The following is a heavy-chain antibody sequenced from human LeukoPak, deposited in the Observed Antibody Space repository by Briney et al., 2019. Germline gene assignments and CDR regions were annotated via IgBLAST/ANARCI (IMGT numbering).Heavy chain of an antibody. CDR2: IYCSGST. V-gene: IGHV4-31*01. CDR3: ARVSRYSGYETFGY. Sequence: SETLSLTCTVSGGSISSGGYYWSWIRQHPGKGLEWIGYIYCSGSTSYNPSLKSLVTISGDTYKNQFSLQLSSVTAADTAVYYCARVSRYSGYETFGYWGQGTLVTVSS. CDR1: GGSISSGGYY. J-gene: IGHJ4*02. D-gene: IGHD5-12*01.